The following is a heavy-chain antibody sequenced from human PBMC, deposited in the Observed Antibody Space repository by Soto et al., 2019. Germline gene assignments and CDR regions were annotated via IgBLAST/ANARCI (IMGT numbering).Heavy chain of an antibody. D-gene: IGHD4-17*01. CDR3: ARHVVTAVTEYYLDY. CDR1: GGSISSSSYY. J-gene: IGHJ4*02. CDR2: IYYSGST. Sequence: QLQLQESGPGLVKPSETLSLTCTVSGGSISSSSYYWGWIRQPPGKGLEWIGSIYYSGSTYYNPSLKSRVTLSVDTSKNQFSLKLSSVPAADTAVYYCARHVVTAVTEYYLDYWGQGTLVTVSS. V-gene: IGHV4-39*01.